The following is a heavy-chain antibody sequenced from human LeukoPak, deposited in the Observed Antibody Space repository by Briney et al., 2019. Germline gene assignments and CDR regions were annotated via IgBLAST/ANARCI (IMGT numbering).Heavy chain of an antibody. V-gene: IGHV3-66*01. D-gene: IGHD3-3*01. CDR2: IYSGGST. J-gene: IGHJ4*02. CDR1: EFSVGSDY. Sequence: GGSLRLSCAASEFSVGSDYMTWVRQAPGKGLEWVSLIYSGGSTYYADSVKGRFTISRDNSKNTLYLQMNSLRAEDTAVYYCARGGSITIFGVVSLPDFWGQGTLVTVSS. CDR3: ARGGSITIFGVVSLPDF.